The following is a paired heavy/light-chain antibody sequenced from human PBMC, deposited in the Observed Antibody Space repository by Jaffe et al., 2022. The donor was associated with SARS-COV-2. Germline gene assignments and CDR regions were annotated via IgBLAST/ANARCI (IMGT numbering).Heavy chain of an antibody. CDR2: VFPSGKT. Sequence: QVQLQESGPGLVKASQTLSLNCTVSGASITSGGFHWSWIRQPAGKGLEWIGRVFPSGKTNYNPSLKSRVTMSIDTSKNQYSLRLGSVTAADTAIYFCAREGWRMGGEAILFDFWGQGIPVTVSS. CDR1: GASITSGGFH. J-gene: IGHJ4*02. D-gene: IGHD3-10*01. CDR3: AREGWRMGGEAILFDF. V-gene: IGHV4-61*02.
Light chain of an antibody. V-gene: IGLV1-47*01. J-gene: IGLJ3*02. Sequence: QSGLTQPPSASGTPGQRVTISCSGSTSNIGRNYVNWYQQLPGTAPKVLIYRNDQRLSEVPDRFSGSKSGTSASLAISGLRSEDEADYYCVTWDDSLTGHWVFGGGTKLTVL. CDR2: RND. CDR3: VTWDDSLTGHWV. CDR1: TSNIGRNY.